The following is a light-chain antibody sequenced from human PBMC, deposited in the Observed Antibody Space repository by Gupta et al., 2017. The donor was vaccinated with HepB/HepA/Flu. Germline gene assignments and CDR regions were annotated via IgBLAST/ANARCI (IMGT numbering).Light chain of an antibody. CDR3: SSYAGSNNLI. Sequence: QSALTQPPSASGSPGPSVTISCTGTSSDVGGYNYVSWDQQHPVKAHRLMIYEVSKRPAGFPGGFSGSKAGNTASLTVSGRKAEEEADYYGSSYAGSNNLIFGGGTKLTVL. V-gene: IGLV2-8*01. CDR1: SSDVGGYNY. CDR2: EVS. J-gene: IGLJ2*01.